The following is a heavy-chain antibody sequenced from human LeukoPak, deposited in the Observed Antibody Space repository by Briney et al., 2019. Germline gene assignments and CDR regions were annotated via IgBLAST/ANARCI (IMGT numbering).Heavy chain of an antibody. Sequence: PSETLSLTCSVSGGSVSSGSYYWSWIRQPPGKGLEWIGYISYSGSTNCNPSLESRVTISVDTSKNQFSLKLSSVTAADTAVYYCARDLNTYGSHYFDYWGQGTLVTVSS. CDR2: ISYSGST. J-gene: IGHJ4*02. CDR3: ARDLNTYGSHYFDY. CDR1: GGSVSSGSYY. D-gene: IGHD5-18*01. V-gene: IGHV4-61*01.